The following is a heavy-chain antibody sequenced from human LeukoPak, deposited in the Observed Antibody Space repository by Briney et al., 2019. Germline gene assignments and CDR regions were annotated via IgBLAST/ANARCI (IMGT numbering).Heavy chain of an antibody. D-gene: IGHD6-13*01. CDR3: AKDRPYSSSWYVGWFDP. V-gene: IGHV3-23*01. J-gene: IGHJ5*02. CDR2: ISGSGGST. CDR1: DGAIAGYS. Sequence: ETLSLTCTVSDGAIAGYSWSWVRQAPGKGLEWVSAISGSGGSTYYADSVKGRFTISRDNSKNTLYLQINSLRAEDTAVYYCAKDRPYSSSWYVGWFDPWGQGTLVTVSS.